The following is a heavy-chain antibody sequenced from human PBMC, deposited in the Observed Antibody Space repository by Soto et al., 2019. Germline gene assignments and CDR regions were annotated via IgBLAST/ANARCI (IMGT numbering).Heavy chain of an antibody. J-gene: IGHJ4*02. Sequence: RRLSCQASGFNFDNYGMHWVRQAPGKGLEWVAVITYDGSFQYYADSVKGRFTISRDNSKNTLSLHLNTLKPEDTAVYHCARDRVGGTFYTPLAFWGQGTLVTVSS. D-gene: IGHD1-7*01. CDR2: ITYDGSFQ. V-gene: IGHV3-30*03. CDR1: GFNFDNYG. CDR3: ARDRVGGTFYTPLAF.